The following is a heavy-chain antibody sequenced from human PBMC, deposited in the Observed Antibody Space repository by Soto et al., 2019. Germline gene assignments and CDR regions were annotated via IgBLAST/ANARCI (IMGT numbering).Heavy chain of an antibody. V-gene: IGHV3-30*18. Sequence: AGSLRLSCAASGFTFSSYGMHWARQAPGKGLEWVAVISYDGSNKYYADSVKGRFTISRDNSKNTLYLQMNSLRAEDTAVYYCAKEITMVRGVLQSYYYYGMDVWGQGTTVTVSS. CDR3: AKEITMVRGVLQSYYYYGMDV. J-gene: IGHJ6*02. CDR1: GFTFSSYG. CDR2: ISYDGSNK. D-gene: IGHD3-10*01.